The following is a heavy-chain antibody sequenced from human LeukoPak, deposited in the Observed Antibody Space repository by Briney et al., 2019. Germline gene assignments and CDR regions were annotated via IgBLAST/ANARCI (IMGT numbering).Heavy chain of an antibody. V-gene: IGHV1-2*02. Sequence: WASVKVSCKASGYTFTGYYMHWVRQAPGQGLEWMGWINPNSGGTNYAQKFQGRVTMTRDTSISTAYMELSRLRSDDTAVYYCARVDKSGYYHPPDNWFDPWGQGTPVTVSS. CDR2: INPNSGGT. CDR1: GYTFTGYY. CDR3: ARVDKSGYYHPPDNWFDP. D-gene: IGHD3-22*01. J-gene: IGHJ5*02.